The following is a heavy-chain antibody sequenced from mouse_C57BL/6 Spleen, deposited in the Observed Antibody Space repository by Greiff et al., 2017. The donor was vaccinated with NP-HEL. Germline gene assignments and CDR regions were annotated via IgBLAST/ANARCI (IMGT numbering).Heavy chain of an antibody. D-gene: IGHD4-1*01. CDR3: ARIPELGYAMDY. Sequence: EVKLMESGGGLVKPGGSLKLSCAASGFTFSDYGMHWVRQAPEKGLEWVAYISSGSSTIYYADTVKGRFTISRDNAKNTLFLQMTSLRSEDTAMYYCARIPELGYAMDYWSQGTSVTVSS. V-gene: IGHV5-17*01. J-gene: IGHJ4*01. CDR1: GFTFSDYG. CDR2: ISSGSSTI.